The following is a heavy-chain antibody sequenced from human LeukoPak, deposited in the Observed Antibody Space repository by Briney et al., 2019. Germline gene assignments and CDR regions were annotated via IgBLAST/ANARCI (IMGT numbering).Heavy chain of an antibody. CDR3: ARVLTRGYSGWGYFDY. D-gene: IGHD3-10*01. V-gene: IGHV3-7*01. CDR2: IKQDGSEK. CDR1: GFTFSSYA. J-gene: IGHJ4*02. Sequence: GGSLRLSCAASGFTFSSYAMSWVRQAPGKGLEWVANIKQDGSEKYYVDSVKGRFTISRDNAKNSLYLQMNSLRAEDTAVYYCARVLTRGYSGWGYFDYWGQGTLVTVSS.